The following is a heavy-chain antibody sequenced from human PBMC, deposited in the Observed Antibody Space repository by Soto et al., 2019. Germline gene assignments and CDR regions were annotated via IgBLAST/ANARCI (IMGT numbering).Heavy chain of an antibody. J-gene: IGHJ6*02. CDR3: ARYQGDTIFGVVMPGGDYYYGMDV. Sequence: QVQLVQSGAEVKKPGSSVKVSCKASGGTFSSYAISWVRQAPGQGLEWMGGIIPIFGTANYAQKFQGRVTITADKSTSTAYMERSSLRSEDTAVYDCARYQGDTIFGVVMPGGDYYYGMDVWGQGTTVTVSS. D-gene: IGHD3-3*01. V-gene: IGHV1-69*06. CDR2: IIPIFGTA. CDR1: GGTFSSYA.